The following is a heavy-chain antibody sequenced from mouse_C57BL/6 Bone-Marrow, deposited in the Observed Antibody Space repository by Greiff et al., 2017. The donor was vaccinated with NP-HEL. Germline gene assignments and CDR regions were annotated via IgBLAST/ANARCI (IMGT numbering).Heavy chain of an antibody. J-gene: IGHJ2*01. CDR3: TRYPAGDY. CDR1: GYTFTDYE. V-gene: IGHV1-15*01. Sequence: LQESGAELVRPGASVTLSCKASGYTFTDYEMHWVKQTPVHGLEWIGAIDPETGGTAYNQKFKGKAILTADKSSSTAYMELRSLTSEDSAVYYCTRYPAGDYWGQGTTLTVSS. CDR2: IDPETGGT.